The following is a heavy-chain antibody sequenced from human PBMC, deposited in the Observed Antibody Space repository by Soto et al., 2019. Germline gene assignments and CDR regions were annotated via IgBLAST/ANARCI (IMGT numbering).Heavy chain of an antibody. V-gene: IGHV1-18*01. CDR1: GYTFTNYA. CDR3: ARDTTYSSGWNFDY. J-gene: IGHJ4*02. D-gene: IGHD6-19*01. CDR2: ISAYNGNT. Sequence: QVQLVQSGAEVKKPGASVKVSCKTSGYTFTNYAISWVRQAPGQGLEWMGWISAYNGNTNYAQKPQGRVTITTDTSTITAYMELRSLRSDDTAVYYCARDTTYSSGWNFDYWGQGTLVTVSS.